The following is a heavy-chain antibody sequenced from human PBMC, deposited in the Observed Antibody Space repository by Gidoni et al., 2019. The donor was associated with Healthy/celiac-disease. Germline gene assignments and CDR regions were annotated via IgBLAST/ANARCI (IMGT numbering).Heavy chain of an antibody. CDR2: IYSGGST. V-gene: IGHV3-53*01. J-gene: IGHJ3*02. CDR3: ARDLDAFDI. Sequence: EVQLVESGGGLIQPGGSRRLSGAASGFTVSSNYMSWVRQAPGKGLEWGSVIYSGGSTYYADSVKGRFTISRDNSKNTLYLQMNSLRAEDTAVYYCARDLDAFDIWGQGTMVTVSS. CDR1: GFTVSSNY.